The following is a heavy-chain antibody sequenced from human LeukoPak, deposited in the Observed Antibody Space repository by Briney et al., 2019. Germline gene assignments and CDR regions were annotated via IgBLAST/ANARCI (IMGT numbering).Heavy chain of an antibody. CDR3: ATKSSYYYDSSGYFDY. J-gene: IGHJ4*02. CDR2: IYYSGST. CDR1: GGSISSYY. V-gene: IGHV4-59*08. Sequence: SETLSLTCTVSGGSISSYYWSWIRQPPGKGLEWIGYIYYSGSTNYNPSLKSRVTISVDTSKNQFSLKLSSVTAADTAVYYCATKSSYYYDSSGYFDYWGQGTLVTVSS. D-gene: IGHD3-22*01.